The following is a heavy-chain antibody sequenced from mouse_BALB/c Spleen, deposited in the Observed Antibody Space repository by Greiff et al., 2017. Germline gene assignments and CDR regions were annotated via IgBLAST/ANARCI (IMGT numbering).Heavy chain of an antibody. J-gene: IGHJ3*01. CDR1: GFNIKDTY. CDR2: IDPANGNT. CDR3: TPRYDWFAY. Sequence: VQLQQSGAELVKPGASVKLSCTASGFNIKDTYMHWVKQRPEQGLEWIGRIDPANGNTKYDPKFQGKATITADTSSNTAYLQLSSLTSEDTAVYYCTPRYDWFAYWGQGTLVTVSA. D-gene: IGHD2-14*01. V-gene: IGHV14-3*02.